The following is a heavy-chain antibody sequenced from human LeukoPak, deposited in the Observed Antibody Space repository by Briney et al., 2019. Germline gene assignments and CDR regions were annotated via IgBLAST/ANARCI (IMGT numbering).Heavy chain of an antibody. J-gene: IGHJ5*02. CDR1: GYTFTGYY. V-gene: IGHV1-2*02. CDR3: ARSGVPYCTNGICIEGKWFDP. CDR2: INPDSGGT. Sequence: ASVKVSCKASGYTFTGYYMHWVRQAPGQGLEWMGWINPDSGGTNYAQKFQGRVTMTRDTSISTAYMELSRLRSDDTAVYYCARSGVPYCTNGICIEGKWFDPWGQGTLVTVSS. D-gene: IGHD2-8*01.